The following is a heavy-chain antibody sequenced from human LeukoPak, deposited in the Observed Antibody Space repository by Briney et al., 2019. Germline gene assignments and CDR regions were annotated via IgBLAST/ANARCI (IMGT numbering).Heavy chain of an antibody. D-gene: IGHD3-10*02. CDR3: ARARFGYNWFDP. CDR1: GGSFSGYY. J-gene: IGHJ5*02. V-gene: IGHV4-34*01. CDR2: INHSGST. Sequence: SETPSLTCAVYGGSFSGYYWSWIRQPPGNGLEWIGEINHSGSTNYNPSLKSRVTMSVDTSKNQFSLKLSSVTAADTAVYYCARARFGYNWFDPWGQGTLVTVSS.